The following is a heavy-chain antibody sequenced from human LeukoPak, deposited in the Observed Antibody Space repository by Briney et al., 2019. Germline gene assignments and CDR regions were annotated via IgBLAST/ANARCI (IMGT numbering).Heavy chain of an antibody. CDR1: GFTFSDYY. CDR3: ARDGVPAAKWGLGEMWAPFDY. J-gene: IGHJ4*02. V-gene: IGHV3-11*01. CDR2: ISSSGSTI. Sequence: GGSLRLSCAASGFTFSDYYMSWIRQAPGKGLEWVSYISSSGSTIYYADSVKGRFTISRDNAKNSLYLQTNSLRAEDTAVYYCARDGVPAAKWGLGEMWAPFDYWGQGTLVTVSS. D-gene: IGHD2-2*01.